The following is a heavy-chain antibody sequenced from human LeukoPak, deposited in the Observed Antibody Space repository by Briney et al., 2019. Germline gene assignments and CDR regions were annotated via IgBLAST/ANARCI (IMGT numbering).Heavy chain of an antibody. Sequence: HPGGSLRLSCTASGFIFSGSWMAWIRQAPGKGLEWVAVISYDGSNKYYADSVKGRLTISRDNSNNTLYVQINVLRVGDTAMYYCARDKRLQGAFDIWGQGTFVTVSS. CDR3: ARDKRLQGAFDI. J-gene: IGHJ3*02. CDR1: GFIFSGSW. V-gene: IGHV3-30-3*01. CDR2: ISYDGSNK.